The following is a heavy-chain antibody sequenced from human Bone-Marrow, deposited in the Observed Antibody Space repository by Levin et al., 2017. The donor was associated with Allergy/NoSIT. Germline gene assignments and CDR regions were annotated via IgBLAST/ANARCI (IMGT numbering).Heavy chain of an antibody. J-gene: IGHJ4*02. Sequence: SETLSLTCAVSGYSISSGYYWGWIRQPPGKGLEWIGSIYHSGSAYYNPSLKSRVTISVDTSKNQFSLKLSSVTAADTAVYYCARTGQEYSSSFFDYWGQGTLVTVSS. CDR1: GYSISSGYY. D-gene: IGHD6-6*01. CDR2: IYHSGSA. V-gene: IGHV4-38-2*01. CDR3: ARTGQEYSSSFFDY.